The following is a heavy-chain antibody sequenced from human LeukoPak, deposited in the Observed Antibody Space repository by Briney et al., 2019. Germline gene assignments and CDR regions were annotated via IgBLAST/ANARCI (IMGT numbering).Heavy chain of an antibody. V-gene: IGHV1-69*05. CDR2: IIPIFGTA. CDR3: ARDQEAYYYGSGSSLYI. D-gene: IGHD3-10*01. J-gene: IGHJ3*02. Sequence: GASVKVSCKASGGTFSRYAISWVRQAPGQGLERMGRIIPIFGTANYAQKFQGRVTVTTDESTSTAYMELSSLRSEDTAVYYCARDQEAYYYGSGSSLYIWGQGTMVTVSS. CDR1: GGTFSRYA.